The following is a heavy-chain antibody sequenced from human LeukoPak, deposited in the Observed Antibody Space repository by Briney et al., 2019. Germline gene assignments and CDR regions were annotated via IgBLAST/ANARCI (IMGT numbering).Heavy chain of an antibody. CDR1: GFTFSSYG. CDR3: ARDSYGMDV. J-gene: IGHJ6*02. CDR2: IWYDGSNK. Sequence: GRSLRLSCAASGFTFSSYGMHWVRQAPGKGLKWVAVIWYDGSNKYYADSVKGRFTISRDNSKNTLYLQMNSLRAEDTAVYYCARDSYGMDVWGQGTTVTVSS. V-gene: IGHV3-33*01.